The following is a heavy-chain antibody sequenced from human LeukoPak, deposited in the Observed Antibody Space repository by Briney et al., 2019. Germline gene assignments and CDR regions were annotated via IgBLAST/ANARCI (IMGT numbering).Heavy chain of an antibody. Sequence: PGGSLRLSCAASGFTFSSYSMNWVRQAPGKGLEWVSSISSSSSYIYYADSVKGRFTISRENAKNSLYLQMNSLRAGDTAVYYCARALAVADGYYFDYWGQGTLVTVSS. CDR3: ARALAVADGYYFDY. J-gene: IGHJ4*02. D-gene: IGHD6-19*01. CDR2: ISSSSSYI. CDR1: GFTFSSYS. V-gene: IGHV3-21*01.